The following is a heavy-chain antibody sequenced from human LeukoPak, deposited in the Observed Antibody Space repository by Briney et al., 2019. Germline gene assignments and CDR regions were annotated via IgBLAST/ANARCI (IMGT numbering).Heavy chain of an antibody. Sequence: GGSLRLSCAASGFTFSTHNMYWVRQAPGKGLEWVSSISASSNFIHYAESVRGRFTISRDNAKNSLYLQMNSLGAQDTAVYYCARPATGYCSSAGCHWDSWGQGTLVTVSS. CDR3: ARPATGYCSSAGCHWDS. CDR1: GFTFSTHN. V-gene: IGHV3-21*01. CDR2: ISASSNFI. J-gene: IGHJ4*02. D-gene: IGHD2-2*01.